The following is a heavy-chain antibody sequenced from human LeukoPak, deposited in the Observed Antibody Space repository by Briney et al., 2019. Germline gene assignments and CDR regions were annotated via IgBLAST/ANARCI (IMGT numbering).Heavy chain of an antibody. D-gene: IGHD3-10*01. CDR2: INHSGST. Sequence: SETLSLTCAVYGGSLSGYYWSWIRQPPGKGLEWIGEINHSGSTNYNPSLKSRVTISVDTSKNQFSLKLSSVTAADTAVYYCARDASMVRGVLHYYYGMDVWGQGTTVTVSS. CDR3: ARDASMVRGVLHYYYGMDV. J-gene: IGHJ6*02. CDR1: GGSLSGYY. V-gene: IGHV4-34*01.